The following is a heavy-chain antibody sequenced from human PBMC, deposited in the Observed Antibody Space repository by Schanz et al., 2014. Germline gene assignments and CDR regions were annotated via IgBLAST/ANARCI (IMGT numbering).Heavy chain of an antibody. D-gene: IGHD2-8*02. V-gene: IGHV3-23*01. CDR3: AKSLESCPGGRCSRGYFDY. J-gene: IGHJ4*02. CDR1: GFTFTNYA. CDR2: ISDSGDTA. Sequence: EVQLLESGGGLVQPGGSLRLFCAASGFTFTNYAMSWVRQAPGKGLEWVSLISDSGDTAYYADSVKGRFTISRDNFKGALYLQMSSLRAEDTAVYYCAKSLESCPGGRCSRGYFDYWGQGTLVTVSS.